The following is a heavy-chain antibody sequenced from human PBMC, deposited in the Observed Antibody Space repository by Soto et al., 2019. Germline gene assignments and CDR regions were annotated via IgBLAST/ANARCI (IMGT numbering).Heavy chain of an antibody. V-gene: IGHV4-30-4*01. CDR1: GGSISSGDYY. Sequence: QVQLQESGPGLVKPSQTLSLTCTVSGGSISSGDYYWSWIRQPPGKGLEWIGYIYYSGSTYYNPSLKSRVTLSVDTSNNQFSLKLSSVTAADPAVYYCASNRYGYTFYDYWGQGTLVTVSS. CDR2: IYYSGST. J-gene: IGHJ4*02. CDR3: ASNRYGYTFYDY. D-gene: IGHD5-18*01.